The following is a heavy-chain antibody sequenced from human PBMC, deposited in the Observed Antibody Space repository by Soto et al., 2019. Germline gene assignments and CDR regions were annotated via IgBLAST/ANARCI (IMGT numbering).Heavy chain of an antibody. J-gene: IGHJ6*02. V-gene: IGHV1-69*13. CDR1: GGTFSSYA. Sequence: SVKGSCKPSGGTFSSYAISWVGQDAGQGLEWMGGIIPIFGTANYAQKFQGRVTITADESTSTAYMELSSLRSEDTAVYYCARVGDYYYYYGMDVWGQGNTVTGSS. CDR2: IIPIFGTA. CDR3: ARVGDYYYYYGMDV.